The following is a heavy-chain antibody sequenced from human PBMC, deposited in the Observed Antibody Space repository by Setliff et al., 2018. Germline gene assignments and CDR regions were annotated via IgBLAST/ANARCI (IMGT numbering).Heavy chain of an antibody. V-gene: IGHV1-18*01. CDR3: ARDRKEIVVKPPAASLDY. Sequence: ASVKVSCKTSGFRFTNFGFSWVRQAPGQGLEWLGSISPYSGNTNFPQWLQDRVTMTIDTSATTVYMEVRSLRSDDTAVYYCARDRKEIVVKPPAASLDYWGQGTQGTVSS. J-gene: IGHJ4*02. D-gene: IGHD2-2*01. CDR1: GFRFTNFG. CDR2: ISPYSGNT.